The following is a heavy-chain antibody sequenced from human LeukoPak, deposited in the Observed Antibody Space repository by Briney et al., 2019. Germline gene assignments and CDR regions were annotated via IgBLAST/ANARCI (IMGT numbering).Heavy chain of an antibody. Sequence: GRSLRLSCAASGFTFSSYAMHWVRQAPGKGLEWVAVISYDGSNKYYADSVKGRYTISRDNSKNTLYLQMNSLRAEDTAVYYCARDGYSGSGSYSHHFDYWGQGTLVTASS. J-gene: IGHJ4*02. CDR2: ISYDGSNK. V-gene: IGHV3-30*04. CDR3: ARDGYSGSGSYSHHFDY. CDR1: GFTFSSYA. D-gene: IGHD3-10*01.